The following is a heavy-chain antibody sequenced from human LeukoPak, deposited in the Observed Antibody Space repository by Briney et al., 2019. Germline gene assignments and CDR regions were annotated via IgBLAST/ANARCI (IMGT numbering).Heavy chain of an antibody. J-gene: IGHJ4*02. CDR1: GGTFSSYA. CDR2: IIPIFGTA. D-gene: IGHD6-13*01. CDR3: ARGFPYRYSGSSWSPLNY. V-gene: IGHV1-69*06. Sequence: SVKVSCKASGGTFSSYAISWVRQAPGQGLEWMGGIIPIFGTANYAQKFQGRVTITADKSTSTAYMELSSLRSEDTAVYYCARGFPYRYSGSSWSPLNYWGQGTLVTVSS.